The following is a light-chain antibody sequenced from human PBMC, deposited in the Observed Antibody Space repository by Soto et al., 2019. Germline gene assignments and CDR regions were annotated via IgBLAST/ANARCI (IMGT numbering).Light chain of an antibody. CDR2: EVS. CDR3: GSYTSSPTPYV. V-gene: IGLV2-14*01. J-gene: IGLJ1*01. Sequence: QSVLTQPASVSGSPGQSITISCTGTSSDVGGYNYVSWYQQHPGKAPKLMIYEVSNRPSGVSNRFSGSKSGNTASLTISGLQAGDEADYYCGSYTSSPTPYVFGTGTKLTVL. CDR1: SSDVGGYNY.